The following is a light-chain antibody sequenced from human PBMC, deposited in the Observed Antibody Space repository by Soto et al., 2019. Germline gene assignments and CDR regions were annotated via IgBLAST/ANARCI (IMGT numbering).Light chain of an antibody. CDR2: AVS. V-gene: IGLV2-14*01. CDR1: SSDVGGYNY. CDR3: SSYTSSSTLV. J-gene: IGLJ1*01. Sequence: QSALTQPPSASGSPGQSVTISCTGTSSDVGGYNYVSWYQQHPGKAPKLMIYAVSNRPSGLSSRFSGSKSGNTASLTISGLQADDEADYYCSSYTSSSTLVFGTGTKLTVL.